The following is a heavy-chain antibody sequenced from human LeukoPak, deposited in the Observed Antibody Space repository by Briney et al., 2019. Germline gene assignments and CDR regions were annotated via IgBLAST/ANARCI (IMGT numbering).Heavy chain of an antibody. Sequence: GGSLRLSCAASGFTFSSYAMSWVRQAPGKGLEWVSAISGSGGSTYYADSVKGRFTISRDNSKNTLYLQMDSLRVEDTAVYYCAVIATVTPGYWGQGTLVSVSS. D-gene: IGHD4-17*01. J-gene: IGHJ4*02. CDR2: ISGSGGST. V-gene: IGHV3-23*01. CDR3: AVIATVTPGY. CDR1: GFTFSSYA.